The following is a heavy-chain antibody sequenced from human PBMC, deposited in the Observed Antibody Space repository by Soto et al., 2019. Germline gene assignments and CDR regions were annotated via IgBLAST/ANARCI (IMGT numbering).Heavy chain of an antibody. J-gene: IGHJ4*02. V-gene: IGHV1-69*01. CDR1: GGTFSSYA. Sequence: QVQLVQSGAEVKKPGSSVKVSCKASGGTFSSYAISWVRQAPGQGLEWMGGIIPIFGTANYAQKFQGRVTITADESTSTAYMELSSLRSEDTAVYYCARGPRDEYCSGGSCYPRGSYFDYWGQGTLDTVSS. CDR2: IIPIFGTA. CDR3: ARGPRDEYCSGGSCYPRGSYFDY. D-gene: IGHD2-15*01.